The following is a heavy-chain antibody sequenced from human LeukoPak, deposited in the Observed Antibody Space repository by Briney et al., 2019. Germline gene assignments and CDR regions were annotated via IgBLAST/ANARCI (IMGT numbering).Heavy chain of an antibody. J-gene: IGHJ5*02. Sequence: SETLSLTCTVSGDSISSYYWTWIRQPPGRGLEWIGYIYYSGSTNYNPSLKSRVTISLDTSKNQFSLKLSSVTAADTAVYYCARDRYCTGGSCYSGRFDPWGQGTLVTVSS. CDR1: GDSISSYY. D-gene: IGHD2-15*01. V-gene: IGHV4-59*01. CDR2: IYYSGST. CDR3: ARDRYCTGGSCYSGRFDP.